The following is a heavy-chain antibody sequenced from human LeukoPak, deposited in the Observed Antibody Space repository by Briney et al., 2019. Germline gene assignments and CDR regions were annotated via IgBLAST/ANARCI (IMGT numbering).Heavy chain of an antibody. J-gene: IGHJ4*02. CDR1: GGSFSGHY. V-gene: IGHV4-34*01. Sequence: PSETLSLTCAVYGGSFSGHYWSWIRQPPGKGLEGSGEINHSGSTNYNPSLKSRVTISVDTSKNQFSLKLSSVTAADKAVYYCARAADYGDCYYWGQGTLVTVSS. D-gene: IGHD4-17*01. CDR3: ARAADYGDCYY. CDR2: INHSGST.